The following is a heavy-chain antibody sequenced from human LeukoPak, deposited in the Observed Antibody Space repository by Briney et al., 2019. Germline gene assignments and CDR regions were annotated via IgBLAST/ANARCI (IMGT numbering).Heavy chain of an antibody. CDR1: GXSITSSNW. CDR3: ARVYKYCSGTSCYRFDP. CDR2: IDHSGST. J-gene: IGHJ5*02. D-gene: IGHD2-2*01. V-gene: IGHV4-4*02. Sequence: SGTLSLTCAVSGXSITSSNWWSWVRQPPGNGLEWMGEIDHSGSTKYNPSLKSRATISVDKSKNQFSLKLTSVTAADTAVYYCARVYKYCSGTSCYRFDPWGQGTLVTVSS.